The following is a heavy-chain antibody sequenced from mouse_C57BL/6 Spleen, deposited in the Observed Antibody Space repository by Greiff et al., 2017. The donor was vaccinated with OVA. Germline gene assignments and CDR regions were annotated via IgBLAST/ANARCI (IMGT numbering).Heavy chain of an antibody. D-gene: IGHD2-4*01. Sequence: EVMLVESGGGLVKPGGSLKLSCAASGFTFSSYAMSWVRQTPEQRLEWVATISDGGSYTYYPDNVKGRFTISRDNAKNNLYLQMSHLKSEDTAMYYCARDREVYDYDVTDYAMDYWGQGTSVTVSS. CDR3: ARDREVYDYDVTDYAMDY. V-gene: IGHV5-4*01. CDR2: ISDGGSYT. CDR1: GFTFSSYA. J-gene: IGHJ4*01.